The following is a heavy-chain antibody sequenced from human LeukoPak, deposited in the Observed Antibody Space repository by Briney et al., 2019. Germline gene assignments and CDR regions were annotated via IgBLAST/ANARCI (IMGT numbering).Heavy chain of an antibody. V-gene: IGHV3-30*18. CDR1: GFTFSNFW. D-gene: IGHD2-2*02. J-gene: IGHJ6*02. Sequence: GGSLRLSCTASGFTFSNFWMGWVRQAPGKGLEWVAVISYDGSNKYYADSVKGRFTISRDNSKNTLYLQMNSLRAEDTAVYYCAKAGGYCSSTSCYTYYYGMDVWGQGTTVTVSS. CDR3: AKAGGYCSSTSCYTYYYGMDV. CDR2: ISYDGSNK.